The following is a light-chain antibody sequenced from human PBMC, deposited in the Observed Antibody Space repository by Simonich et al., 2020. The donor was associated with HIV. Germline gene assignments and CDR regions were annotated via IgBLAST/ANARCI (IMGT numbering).Light chain of an antibody. Sequence: EIVMTQSPATLSVSPGERATLSCRASQSVSRNLAWYQQKHGQAPRLLIHGASTRATGIPARFSGSGSGTEFTLTISSLQSEDFAVYYCQQRSNWPLTFGGGTKVEIK. CDR1: QSVSRN. CDR3: QQRSNWPLT. V-gene: IGKV3-15*01. CDR2: GAS. J-gene: IGKJ4*01.